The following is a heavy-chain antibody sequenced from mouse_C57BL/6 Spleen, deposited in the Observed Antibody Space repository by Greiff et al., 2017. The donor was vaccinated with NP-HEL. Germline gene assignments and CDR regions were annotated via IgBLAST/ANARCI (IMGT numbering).Heavy chain of an antibody. J-gene: IGHJ2*01. Sequence: DVKLQESGPGLVKPSQSLSLTCTVTGYSITSGYGWNWIRQFPGNQLEWMGYISYSGSTNYNPSLKSRIAITRDTSKNQFVLQFNSVTTEDTATYYCARTARIKYWGQGTTLTVSS. V-gene: IGHV3-2*02. CDR1: GYSITSGYG. CDR2: ISYSGST. CDR3: ARTARIKY. D-gene: IGHD1-2*01.